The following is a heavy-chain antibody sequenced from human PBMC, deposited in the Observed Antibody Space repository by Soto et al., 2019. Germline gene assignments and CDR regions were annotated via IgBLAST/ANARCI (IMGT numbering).Heavy chain of an antibody. D-gene: IGHD6-6*01. CDR1: GFTFSSYA. CDR3: AKYSSSSPAGDWGGMDV. CDR2: ISGSGGST. Sequence: EVQLLESGGGLVQPGGSLRLSCAASGFTFSSYAMSWVRQAPGKGLEWVSAISGSGGSTYYADSVKGRFTISRDNSKNTLYLQMNRLRAEDTAVYYCAKYSSSSPAGDWGGMDVWGQGTTVTVSS. J-gene: IGHJ6*02. V-gene: IGHV3-23*01.